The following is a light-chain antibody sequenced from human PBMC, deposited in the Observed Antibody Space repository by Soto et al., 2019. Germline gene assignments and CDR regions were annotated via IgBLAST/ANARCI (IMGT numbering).Light chain of an antibody. V-gene: IGKV1-33*01. CDR1: HGISNY. J-gene: IGKJ5*01. CDR3: QQYENLPIT. Sequence: IQMTQSPSSLSASVGDRFTITWQAIHGISNYLNWFQQKPGKAPKLLIYAASNLETGVPSRFSGSGSGTDFTFTISSLQPEDIATYYCQQYENLPITFGQGTRLETK. CDR2: AAS.